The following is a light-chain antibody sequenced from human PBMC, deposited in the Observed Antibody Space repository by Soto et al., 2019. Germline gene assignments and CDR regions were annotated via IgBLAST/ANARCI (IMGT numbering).Light chain of an antibody. V-gene: IGKV3D-15*01. CDR3: QQYNKWPRT. Sequence: EIVLIQSPVTLSLSPGERATLSCRAGERLTTNLAWYQQSPGQAPRLLIYGTYTRATGIPTRFSGSGTGTEFTLTISSLESEDFAVYYCQQYNKWPRTFGGGTKVDIK. CDR1: ERLTTN. CDR2: GTY. J-gene: IGKJ4*01.